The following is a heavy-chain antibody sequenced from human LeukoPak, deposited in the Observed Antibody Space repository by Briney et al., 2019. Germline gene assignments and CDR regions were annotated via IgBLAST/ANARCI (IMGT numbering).Heavy chain of an antibody. CDR2: MNPNSGNT. V-gene: IGHV1-8*01. D-gene: IGHD2-15*01. J-gene: IGHJ4*02. CDR3: ARGAPGSYCSGGSCPYFDY. Sequence: ASVKVSCKASGYTFTSYDINWVRQATGQGLEWMGWMNPNSGNTGYAQKFQGRVTMTRHTSISTAYMELSSLRSEDTAVYYCARGAPGSYCSGGSCPYFDYWGQGALVTVSS. CDR1: GYTFTSYD.